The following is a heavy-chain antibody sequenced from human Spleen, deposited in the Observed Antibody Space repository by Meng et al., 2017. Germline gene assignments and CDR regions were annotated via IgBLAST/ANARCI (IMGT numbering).Heavy chain of an antibody. CDR1: GGSISSGGYY. J-gene: IGHJ5*02. CDR2: IYYSWST. CDR3: ARVSCSGYYSCWFDP. V-gene: IGHV4-31*03. Sequence: QVHPQESGPGLVKPSQTLSLTFTVSGGSISSGGYYWSWIRQHPGKGLEWFGYIYYSWSTYYNPSLKSRVTISVDTSKNQFSLKLSSVTAADTAVYYCARVSCSGYYSCWFDPWGQGTLVTVSS. D-gene: IGHD3-22*01.